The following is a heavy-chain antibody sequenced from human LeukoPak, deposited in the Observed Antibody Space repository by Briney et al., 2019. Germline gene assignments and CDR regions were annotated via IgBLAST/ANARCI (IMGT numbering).Heavy chain of an antibody. D-gene: IGHD2-15*01. CDR1: GFTFSKYD. Sequence: PGGSLRLSCSASGFTFSKYDMHWVRQAPGKGLEWLAVISHDGMNKRYVDSVKGRFSVSRDNSKNTLYLQMNSLRAEDTAVYYCAGRYCSGGSCHYNWFDPWGQGTLVTVSS. V-gene: IGHV3-30*03. CDR3: AGRYCSGGSCHYNWFDP. J-gene: IGHJ5*02. CDR2: ISHDGMNK.